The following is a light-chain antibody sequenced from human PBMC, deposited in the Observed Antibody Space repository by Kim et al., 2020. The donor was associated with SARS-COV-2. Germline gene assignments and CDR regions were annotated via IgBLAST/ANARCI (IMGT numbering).Light chain of an antibody. Sequence: IVMTQSPDSLAVSLGERATINCKSSQSVLYSSNNENYLAWYQQKPRQPPKLLIYWASTRESGVPDRFSGSGSGTDFTLTISSLQAEDVAVYYCQQYYSSPYTFGQGTKLEI. V-gene: IGKV4-1*01. CDR2: WAS. J-gene: IGKJ2*01. CDR3: QQYYSSPYT. CDR1: QSVLYSSNNENY.